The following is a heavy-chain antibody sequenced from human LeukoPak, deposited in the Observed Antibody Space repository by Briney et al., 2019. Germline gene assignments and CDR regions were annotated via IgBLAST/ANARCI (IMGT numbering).Heavy chain of an antibody. CDR2: IYYSGST. D-gene: IGHD5-12*01. CDR3: ARGPDIVATIWEYGDSGGYAFDI. V-gene: IGHV4-59*01. J-gene: IGHJ3*02. Sequence: SETLSLTCTVSGGSISSYYWSWIRQPPGKGLEWIGYIYYSGSTTYNPSLKSRVTISVDTSKNQFSLKLSSVTAADTAVYYCARGPDIVATIWEYGDSGGYAFDIWGQGTMVTVSS. CDR1: GGSISSYY.